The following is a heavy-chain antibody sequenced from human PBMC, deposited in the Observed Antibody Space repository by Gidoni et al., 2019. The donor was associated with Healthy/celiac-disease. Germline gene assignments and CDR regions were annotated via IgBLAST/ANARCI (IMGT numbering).Heavy chain of an antibody. V-gene: IGHV1-2*02. J-gene: IGHJ2*01. Sequence: QVQLVQSGAEVKKPGASVKVSCKASGYTFTGSYMHWVRQAPGQGLEWMGWINPNSGGTNYAQKFQGRVTMTRDTSISTAYMELSRLRSDDTAVYYCAREGGSGSYYNERYFDLWGRGTLVTVSS. CDR1: GYTFTGSY. CDR2: INPNSGGT. D-gene: IGHD3-10*01. CDR3: AREGGSGSYYNERYFDL.